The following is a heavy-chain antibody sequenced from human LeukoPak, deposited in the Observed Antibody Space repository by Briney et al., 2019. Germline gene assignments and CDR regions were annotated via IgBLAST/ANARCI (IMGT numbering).Heavy chain of an antibody. CDR1: GFTFSTYT. Sequence: GGSLRLSCAASGFTFSTYTMDWVRQAPGQGLEWVSSISSGGSYIYYTDSVKGRFTISRDNAKNSLYLQMNSLRAEDTAVYYCAKEGRSTTPGYWGQGTLVTVSS. V-gene: IGHV3-21*01. J-gene: IGHJ4*02. D-gene: IGHD2-15*01. CDR3: AKEGRSTTPGY. CDR2: ISSGGSYI.